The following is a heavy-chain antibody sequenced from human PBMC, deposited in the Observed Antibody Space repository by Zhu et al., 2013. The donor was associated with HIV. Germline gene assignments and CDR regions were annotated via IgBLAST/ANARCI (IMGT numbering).Heavy chain of an antibody. CDR1: GYTFTAYG. V-gene: IGHV1-18*04. CDR3: AREERALDV. Sequence: QVQLVQSGPEMKKRGPSLKVSCTASGYTFTAYGVAWVRQAPGQGLEWIGWMSAVNGNTNYAQKFQGRVTMTRDTSTHTAHMELRSLRFDDTGIYYCAREERALDVWGQGTMVTVFS. CDR2: MSAVNGNT. J-gene: IGHJ3*01.